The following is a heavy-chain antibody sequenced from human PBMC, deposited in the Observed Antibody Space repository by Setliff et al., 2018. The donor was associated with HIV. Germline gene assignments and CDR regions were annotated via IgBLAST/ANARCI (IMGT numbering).Heavy chain of an antibody. J-gene: IGHJ6*02. Sequence: SCAASGFIFSDYYMSWVRQAPGKGLEFVAHISPDGKTIHFADAVKGRFTISRDNAKNSLYLQMNSLRAEDTAVYYCARDGPGLSKADYYGMDVWGQGTKVTV. CDR2: ISPDGKTI. CDR3: ARDGPGLSKADYYGMDV. V-gene: IGHV3-11*04. CDR1: GFIFSDYY.